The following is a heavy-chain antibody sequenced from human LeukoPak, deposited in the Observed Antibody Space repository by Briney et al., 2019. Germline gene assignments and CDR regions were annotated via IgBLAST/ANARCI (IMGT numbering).Heavy chain of an antibody. CDR1: GGSFSGYY. V-gene: IGHV4-34*01. J-gene: IGHJ6*03. Sequence: EASETLSLTCAVYGGSFSGYYWSWIRQPPGKGLEWIGEINHSGSTNYNPSLKSRVTISVDTSKSQFSLKLSSVTAADTAVYYCARGSIAYYYMDVWGKGTTVTISS. CDR3: ARGSIAYYYMDV. D-gene: IGHD3-22*01. CDR2: INHSGST.